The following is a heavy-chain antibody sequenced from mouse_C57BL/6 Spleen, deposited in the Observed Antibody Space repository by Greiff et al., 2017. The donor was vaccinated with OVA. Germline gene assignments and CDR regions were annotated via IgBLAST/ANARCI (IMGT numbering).Heavy chain of an antibody. CDR2: IWSGGST. CDR3: ARNHYGSSLYAMDY. V-gene: IGHV2-2*01. D-gene: IGHD1-1*01. Sequence: QVQLKESGPGLVQPSQSLSITCTVSGFSFTSYGVHWVRQSPGKGLEWLGVIWSGGSTDYNAAFISRLSISKDNSKSQVFFKMNSLQADDTAIYYCARNHYGSSLYAMDYWGQGTSVTVSS. CDR1: GFSFTSYG. J-gene: IGHJ4*01.